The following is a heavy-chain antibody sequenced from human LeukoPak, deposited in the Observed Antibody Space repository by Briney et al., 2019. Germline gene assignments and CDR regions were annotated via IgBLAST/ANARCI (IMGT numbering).Heavy chain of an antibody. D-gene: IGHD3-10*01. V-gene: IGHV6-1*01. CDR3: AREVPLSMVRGVTGWFDP. J-gene: IGHJ5*02. Sequence: SQSLSLTCAISGDSVSSNSAAWNWIRQSPSRGLEWLGRTYYRSKWYNDYAVSVKSRITINPDTSKNQFSLQLNSVTPEDTAVYYCAREVPLSMVRGVTGWFDPWGQGTLVTVSS. CDR2: TYYRSKWYN. CDR1: GDSVSSNSAA.